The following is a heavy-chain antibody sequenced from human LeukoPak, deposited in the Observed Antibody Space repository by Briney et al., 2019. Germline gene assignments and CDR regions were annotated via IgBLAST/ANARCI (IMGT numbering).Heavy chain of an antibody. D-gene: IGHD3-3*02. V-gene: IGHV3-66*01. Sequence: GGSLRLSCAASGFTFSSYAMSWVRQAPGRGPEWVSVIYSGGSTYYADSVKGRFTISRDNSKNTLYLQMNSLRAEDTAVYYCARGPLSDAFDIWGQGTMVTVSS. CDR1: GFTFSSYA. J-gene: IGHJ3*02. CDR3: ARGPLSDAFDI. CDR2: IYSGGST.